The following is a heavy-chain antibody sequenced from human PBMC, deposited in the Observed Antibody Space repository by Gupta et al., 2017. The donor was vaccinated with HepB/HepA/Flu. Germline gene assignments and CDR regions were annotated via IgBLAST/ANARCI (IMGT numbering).Heavy chain of an antibody. CDR3: TTDEGVPGIAVAGQDDAFDI. D-gene: IGHD6-19*01. Sequence: EVQLVESGGGLVKPGGSLRLSCAASGFTFSNAWMSWVRQAPGKGLEWVGRIKSKTDGGTTDYAAPVKGRFTISRDDSKNTLYLQMNSLKTEDTAVYYCTTDEGVPGIAVAGQDDAFDICGQGTMVTVSS. CDR2: IKSKTDGGTT. J-gene: IGHJ3*02. CDR1: GFTFSNAW. V-gene: IGHV3-15*01.